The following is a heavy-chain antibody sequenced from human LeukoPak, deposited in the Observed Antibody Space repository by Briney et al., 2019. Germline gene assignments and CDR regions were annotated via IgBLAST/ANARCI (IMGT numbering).Heavy chain of an antibody. CDR3: ARGGTMARGYYYFDY. CDR1: GFTFSSYS. J-gene: IGHJ4*02. Sequence: PGGSLRLSCAASGFTFSSYSMNWVRQAPGKGLEWVSSISSSSSYIYYADSVKGRFTISRDNAKNSLYLQMNSLRAEDTAVYYCARGGTMARGYYYFDYWGQGTLDTVSS. D-gene: IGHD3-10*01. CDR2: ISSSSSYI. V-gene: IGHV3-21*01.